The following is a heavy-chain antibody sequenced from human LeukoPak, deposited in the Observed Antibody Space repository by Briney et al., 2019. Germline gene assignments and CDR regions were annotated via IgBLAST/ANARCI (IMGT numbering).Heavy chain of an antibody. CDR1: GYTFTSYG. CDR2: ISAYNGNT. D-gene: IGHD3-10*01. CDR3: ARENGLPLVGESYAFDI. V-gene: IGHV1-18*01. J-gene: IGHJ3*02. Sequence: ASVKVSCKASGYTFTSYGISWVRQAPGQGLEWMGWISAYNGNTNYAQKLQGRVTMTTDTSTSTAYMELRSLRSDDTAVYYCARENGLPLVGESYAFDIWGQGTMVTVSS.